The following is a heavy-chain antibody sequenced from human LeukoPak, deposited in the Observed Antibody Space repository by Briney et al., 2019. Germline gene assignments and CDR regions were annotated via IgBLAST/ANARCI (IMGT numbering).Heavy chain of an antibody. Sequence: GGSLRLSCAASGFTFSNYATSWVRRAPGKGLEWVSAITGSGGSTYYADSVKGRFTISRDNSKNTLYLQMNTLRAEDTAVYYCAKWGDYDVLTGYYVSDYWGQGTLVTVSS. J-gene: IGHJ4*02. CDR3: AKWGDYDVLTGYYVSDY. D-gene: IGHD3-9*01. CDR1: GFTFSNYA. V-gene: IGHV3-23*01. CDR2: ITGSGGST.